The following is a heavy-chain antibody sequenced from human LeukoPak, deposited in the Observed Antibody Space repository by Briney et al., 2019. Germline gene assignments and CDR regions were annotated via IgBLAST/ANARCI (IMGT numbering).Heavy chain of an antibody. CDR1: GYTFTRYG. D-gene: IGHD6-19*01. V-gene: IGHV1-18*04. CDR3: ARTPAVSDRILDFDY. Sequence: ASVNVSCKASGYTFTRYGISWVRQAPGQGLEWMAWISANSGNTKYAQMVQGRVTMTTDTSTSTAYMELGSLRSDDTAVYYCARTPAVSDRILDFDYWGQGTLVTVSS. J-gene: IGHJ4*02. CDR2: ISANSGNT.